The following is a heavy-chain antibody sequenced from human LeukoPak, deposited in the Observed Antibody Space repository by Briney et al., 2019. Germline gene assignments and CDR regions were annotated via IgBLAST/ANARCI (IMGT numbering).Heavy chain of an antibody. D-gene: IGHD6-19*01. CDR2: IWFDGSNK. CDR1: GFTFSNYD. V-gene: IGHV3-33*01. J-gene: IGHJ4*02. CDR3: ASSAGALIDC. Sequence: PGGSLRLSCAASGFTFSNYDMHWVRQAPGKGLEWVAVIWFDGSNKFYADSVKGRFTISRDNSKNTLYLQMNSLRAEDTAVYYCASSAGALIDCWGQGTQVIVSS.